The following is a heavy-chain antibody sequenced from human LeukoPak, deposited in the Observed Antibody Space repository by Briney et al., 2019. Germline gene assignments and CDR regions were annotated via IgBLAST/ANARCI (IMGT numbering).Heavy chain of an antibody. CDR3: ARGSGIAARPDHYYYMDV. CDR2: IIPIFGTA. CDR1: GGTFSSYA. V-gene: IGHV1-69*05. J-gene: IGHJ6*03. Sequence: ASVKVSCKASGGTFSSYAISWVRQAPGQGLEWMGGIIPIFGTANYAQKFQGRVTITTDESTSTAYMELSSLRSEDTAVYYCARGSGIAARPDHYYYMDVWGKGTTVTVSS. D-gene: IGHD6-6*01.